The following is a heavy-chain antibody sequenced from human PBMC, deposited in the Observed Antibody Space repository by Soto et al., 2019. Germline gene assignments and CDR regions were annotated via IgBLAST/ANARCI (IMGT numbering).Heavy chain of an antibody. D-gene: IGHD3-22*01. J-gene: IGHJ4*02. CDR3: AREDYDSSGYYYVGY. Sequence: LSLTCTVSGGSISSGDYYWSWIRQPPGKGLEWIGYIYYSGSTYYNPSLKSRVTISVDTSKNQFSLKLSSVTAADTAVYYCAREDYDSSGYYYVGYWGQGTLVTVSS. V-gene: IGHV4-30-4*01. CDR2: IYYSGST. CDR1: GGSISSGDYY.